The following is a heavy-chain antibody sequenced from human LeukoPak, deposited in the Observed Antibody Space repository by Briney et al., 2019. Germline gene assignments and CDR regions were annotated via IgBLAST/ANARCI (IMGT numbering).Heavy chain of an antibody. CDR3: ARVDSTSPHELDY. CDR1: GGTFSSYA. V-gene: IGHV1-46*01. J-gene: IGHJ4*02. D-gene: IGHD6-6*01. CDR2: ITPSGGI. Sequence: ASVKVSCKASGGTFSSYAISWVRQAPGQGLEWMGMITPSGGISYAQKFQGRVTMTRDMSTNTVHMELSSLRSEDTAVYYCARVDSTSPHELDYWGQGTLVTVSS.